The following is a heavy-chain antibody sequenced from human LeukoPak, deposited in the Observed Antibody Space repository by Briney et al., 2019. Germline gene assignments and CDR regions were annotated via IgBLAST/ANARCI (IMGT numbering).Heavy chain of an antibody. D-gene: IGHD3-22*01. CDR1: GYTFTSYG. CDR2: ISAYNGNT. CDR3: ARVLYYYDSSGENWFDP. Sequence: ASVKVSFKASGYTFTSYGISWVRQAPGQGLEWMGWISAYNGNTNYAQKFQGRVTMTTDTSTSTAYMELRSLRSDDTAVYYCARVLYYYDSSGENWFDPWGQGTLVTVSS. J-gene: IGHJ5*02. V-gene: IGHV1-18*01.